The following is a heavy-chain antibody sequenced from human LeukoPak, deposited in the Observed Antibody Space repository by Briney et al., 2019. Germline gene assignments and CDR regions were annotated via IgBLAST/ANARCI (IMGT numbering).Heavy chain of an antibody. D-gene: IGHD1-26*01. Sequence: GGSLRLSCAASGFTFSSYSMNWVRQAPGKGLEWVSVISGSGGSTNYAASVKGRFTMSRDNSQNTLYLQMNSLRAEDTAVYYCAKASEVGGPYFDYWGQGTLVTVSS. CDR1: GFTFSSYS. J-gene: IGHJ4*02. CDR2: ISGSGGST. V-gene: IGHV3-23*01. CDR3: AKASEVGGPYFDY.